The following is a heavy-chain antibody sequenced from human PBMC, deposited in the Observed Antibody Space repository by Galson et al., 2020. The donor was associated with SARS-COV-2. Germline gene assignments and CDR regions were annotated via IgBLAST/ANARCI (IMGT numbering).Heavy chain of an antibody. Sequence: SQTLSLTCTVSGYSISSGYYWGWIRQPPGKGLEWIGSIYHSGSTYYNPSLKSRVTISVDTSKNQFSLKLSSVTAADTAVYYCARITPVEDCSSTSCYFMMSYFDYWGQGTLVTVSS. V-gene: IGHV4-38-2*02. J-gene: IGHJ4*02. CDR3: ARITPVEDCSSTSCYFMMSYFDY. D-gene: IGHD2-2*01. CDR2: IYHSGST. CDR1: GYSISSGYY.